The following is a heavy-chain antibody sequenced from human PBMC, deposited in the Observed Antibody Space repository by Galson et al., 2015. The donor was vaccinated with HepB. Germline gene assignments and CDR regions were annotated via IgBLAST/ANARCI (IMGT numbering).Heavy chain of an antibody. CDR3: AKGADYYGSGSYLGYYYGMDV. V-gene: IGHV3-23*01. J-gene: IGHJ6*02. D-gene: IGHD3-10*01. CDR1: GFTFSSYA. Sequence: SLRLSCAASGFTFSSYAMSWVRQAPGEGLEWVSAISGSGGSTYYADSVKGQFTISRDNSKNTLYLQMNSLRAEDTAVYYCAKGADYYGSGSYLGYYYGMDVWGQGTTVTVSS. CDR2: ISGSGGST.